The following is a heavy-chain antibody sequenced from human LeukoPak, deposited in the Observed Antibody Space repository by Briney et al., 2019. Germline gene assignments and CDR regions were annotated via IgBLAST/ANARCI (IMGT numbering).Heavy chain of an antibody. J-gene: IGHJ4*02. Sequence: ASVKVSCKTSGYTFSSYGISWLRQAPGQGLEWMGWISAYKGDTDYAQKFQGRLTVTRDTSTSTAYMELQSLTSDDTAVYYCARADIIVVADATPVGSAFEYWGQGALITVS. CDR3: ARADIIVVADATPVGSAFEY. V-gene: IGHV1-18*01. D-gene: IGHD2-15*01. CDR2: ISAYKGDT. CDR1: GYTFSSYG.